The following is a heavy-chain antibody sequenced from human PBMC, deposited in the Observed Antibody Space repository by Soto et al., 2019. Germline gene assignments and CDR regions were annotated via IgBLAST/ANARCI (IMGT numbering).Heavy chain of an antibody. CDR1: GGTLSSFA. Sequence: QVPLVQSGAEVKKPGSSVKVSCKASGGTLSSFAFTWVRQARGQGLEWMGRIIPIFGTANYAQQFQGRVTITADESTGTVYMDLRSLRSEDTAIYYCATDTSMFRGRIADTPWFDSWGQGTLVTVSS. D-gene: IGHD3-10*01. CDR2: IIPIFGTA. V-gene: IGHV1-69*18. J-gene: IGHJ5*01. CDR3: ATDTSMFRGRIADTPWFDS.